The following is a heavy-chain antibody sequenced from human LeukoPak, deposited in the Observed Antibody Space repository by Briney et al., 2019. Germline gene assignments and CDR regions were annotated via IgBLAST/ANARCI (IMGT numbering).Heavy chain of an antibody. D-gene: IGHD6-6*01. J-gene: IGHJ4*02. CDR1: GGSISTYY. Sequence: SETLSLNCTVSGGSISTYYWSWIRRPPGKGLEWIAYIHASRPTNSNPSLKSRITISVDTSKNQFSLKLSSVTAADTAVYYCARHDAGIAARPFDNWGQGTLVTVSS. CDR2: IHASRPT. V-gene: IGHV4-4*09. CDR3: ARHDAGIAARPFDN.